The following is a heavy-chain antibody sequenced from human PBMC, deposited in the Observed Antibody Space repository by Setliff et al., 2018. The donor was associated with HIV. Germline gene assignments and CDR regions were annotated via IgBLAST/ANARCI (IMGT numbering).Heavy chain of an antibody. Sequence: PGGSLRLSCAASGFTFNNYAMSWVRQAPGKGLEWVSAISGSGGSTYYADSVKGRFTISRDNSKNTLYLQMNTLRAEDTAVYFCARSPYGDYGLDYWGQGTLVTVSS. V-gene: IGHV3-23*01. J-gene: IGHJ4*02. D-gene: IGHD4-17*01. CDR3: ARSPYGDYGLDY. CDR2: ISGSGGST. CDR1: GFTFNNYA.